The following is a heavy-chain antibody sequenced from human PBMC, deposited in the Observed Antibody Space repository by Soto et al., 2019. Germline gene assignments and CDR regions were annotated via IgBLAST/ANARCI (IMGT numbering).Heavy chain of an antibody. CDR1: GGSISGSIYS. V-gene: IGHV4-30-2*01. CDR3: ARGSSGYDYFES. CDR2: THHRGST. J-gene: IGHJ4*02. D-gene: IGHD5-12*01. Sequence: QLQLQQSGSGLVKPSQTLSLTCAVSGGSISGSIYSWSWIRQPPGKGLEWIGYTHHRGSTYYNPSLQSRVILSVDTSKNQFSLNLTSVTAADTAMYYCARGSSGYDYFESWGQGTLVTVSP.